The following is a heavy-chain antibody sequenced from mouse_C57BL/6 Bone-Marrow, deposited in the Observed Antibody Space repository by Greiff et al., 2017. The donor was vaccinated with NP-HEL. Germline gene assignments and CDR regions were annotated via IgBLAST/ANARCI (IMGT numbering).Heavy chain of an antibody. CDR2: ISYDGSN. CDR3: ARDGYQAWFAY. Sequence: EVKLLESGPGLVKPSQSLSLTCSVTGYSITSGYYWNWIRQFPGNKLEWMGYISYDGSNNYHPSLKNRISITRDTSKNQFFLKLNSVTTEDTATYYCARDGYQAWFAYWGQGTLVTVSA. J-gene: IGHJ3*01. CDR1: GYSITSGYY. D-gene: IGHD2-2*01. V-gene: IGHV3-6*01.